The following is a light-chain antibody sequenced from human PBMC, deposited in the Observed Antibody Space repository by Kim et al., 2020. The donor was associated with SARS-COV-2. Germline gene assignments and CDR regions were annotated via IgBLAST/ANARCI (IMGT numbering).Light chain of an antibody. CDR1: QSLVHSDGNTY. V-gene: IGKV2-30*02. CDR2: KVS. J-gene: IGKJ1*01. Sequence: DDVMTQSPLSLSVTLGQPASISCRSSQSLVHSDGNTYLIWFQQRPGQSPRRLIYKVSKRDSGVPDRFSGSGSGTDFTLKISRVEAEDVGIYYCMQGVHWPPTFGQGTKVDIK. CDR3: MQGVHWPPT.